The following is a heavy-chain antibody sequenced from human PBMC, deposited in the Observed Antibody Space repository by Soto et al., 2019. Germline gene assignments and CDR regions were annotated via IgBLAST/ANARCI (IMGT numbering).Heavy chain of an antibody. J-gene: IGHJ6*02. D-gene: IGHD3-3*01. V-gene: IGHV4-4*02. Sequence: QVQLQESGPGLVKPSGTLSLTCAVSGGSISSSNWWSWVRQPPGKGLEWIGEIYHSGSTNYNPSLKSRVTISVGKSKTQFSPKLSSVTAADTAVYYCARDLRDTILLWAYGMDVWGQGTTVTVSS. CDR3: ARDLRDTILLWAYGMDV. CDR1: GGSISSSNW. CDR2: IYHSGST.